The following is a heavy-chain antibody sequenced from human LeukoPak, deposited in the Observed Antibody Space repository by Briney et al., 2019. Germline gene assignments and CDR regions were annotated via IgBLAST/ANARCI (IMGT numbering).Heavy chain of an antibody. V-gene: IGHV3-23*01. CDR1: GFTFSSYA. J-gene: IGHJ4*02. D-gene: IGHD3-10*01. CDR2: ISGSGGST. CDR3: AKDQSSGSYYITNFDY. Sequence: GGSLRLSCAASGFTFSSYAMSWVRQAPGKGLEWVSAISGSGGSTYYADSVKGRFTISRDNSKNTLYLQMNSLRAEDTAVYYCAKDQSSGSYYITNFDYWGQGTLVTVSS.